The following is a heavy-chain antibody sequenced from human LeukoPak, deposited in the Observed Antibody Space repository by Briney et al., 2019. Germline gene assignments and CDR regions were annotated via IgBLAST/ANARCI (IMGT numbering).Heavy chain of an antibody. CDR2: IIPIFGTA. CDR3: AKDHYSLRYFDWLLALQ. V-gene: IGHV1-69*13. J-gene: IGHJ4*02. Sequence: GASVKVSCKASGGAFSSYAISWVRQAPGQGLEWVGGIIPIFGTANYAQKFQGRATITADESTSTAYTELNSLRAEDTAVYYCAKDHYSLRYFDWLLALQWGQGTLVTVSS. CDR1: GGAFSSYA. D-gene: IGHD3-9*01.